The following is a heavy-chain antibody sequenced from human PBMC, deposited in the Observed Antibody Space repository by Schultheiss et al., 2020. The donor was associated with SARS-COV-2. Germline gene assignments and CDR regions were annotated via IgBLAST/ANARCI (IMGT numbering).Heavy chain of an antibody. D-gene: IGHD2-21*01. Sequence: GGSLRLSCAASGFPFSSYGMHWVRQAPGKGLEWVGRIRSKANSYSTAYAASVKARFTISRDDSKNTAYLQMDSLGAEDTAVYYCARDADGIADWGQGTLVTVSS. CDR3: ARDADGIAD. J-gene: IGHJ4*02. CDR1: GFPFSSYG. CDR2: IRSKANSYST. V-gene: IGHV3-73*01.